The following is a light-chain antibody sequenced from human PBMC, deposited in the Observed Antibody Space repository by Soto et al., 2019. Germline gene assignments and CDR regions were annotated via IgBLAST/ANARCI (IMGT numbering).Light chain of an antibody. CDR1: SSNIGAGYD. J-gene: IGLJ2*01. V-gene: IGLV1-40*01. CDR2: GNT. Sequence: QSVLTQPPSVSGAPGQRVTISCTGSSSNIGAGYDVHWYQQLPGTAPKLLIYGNTNRPSGVPDRFSGSKSGTSASLAITGLQAEDEADYYCQSYDSGLSGHVVFGGGTKLNVL. CDR3: QSYDSGLSGHVV.